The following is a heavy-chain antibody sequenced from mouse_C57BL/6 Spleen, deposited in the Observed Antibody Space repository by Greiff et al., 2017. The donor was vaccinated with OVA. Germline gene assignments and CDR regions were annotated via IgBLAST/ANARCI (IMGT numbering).Heavy chain of an antibody. J-gene: IGHJ2*01. V-gene: IGHV1-82*01. CDR2: IYPGDGDT. Sequence: VKLQQSGPELVKPGASVKISCKASGYAFSSSWMNWVKQRPGKGLEWIGRIYPGDGDTNYNGKFKGKATLTAAKASSTAYMQLSSLTSEDSAVYFCASYYYGSSYPRDYWGQGTTLTVSS. CDR1: GYAFSSSW. CDR3: ASYYYGSSYPRDY. D-gene: IGHD1-1*01.